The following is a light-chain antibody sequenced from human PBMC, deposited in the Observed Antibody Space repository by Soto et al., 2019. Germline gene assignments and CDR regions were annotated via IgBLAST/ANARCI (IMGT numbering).Light chain of an antibody. J-gene: IGKJ5*01. CDR1: QRVSSSY. CDR3: HQYGISPPVT. CDR2: GAS. V-gene: IGKV3-20*01. Sequence: EIVLTQSPGTLSLSPGERATLSCRASQRVSSSYLAWYQQKPGQAPRLLIYGASSRATGIPDRFSGSGSGTDFTLTISRLEPEDFAMYYCHQYGISPPVTFGQGTRLEIK.